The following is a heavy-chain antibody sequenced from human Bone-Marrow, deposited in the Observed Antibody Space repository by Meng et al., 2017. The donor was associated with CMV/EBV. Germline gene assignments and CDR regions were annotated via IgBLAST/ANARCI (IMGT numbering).Heavy chain of an antibody. CDR1: GDSSGSSDW. CDR2: LSHGEDT. Sequence: SGDSSGSSDWGSWGGKPRGEGMEWVGELSHGEDTSYSTSLKSRVTMSMDKSKRHFSLRVNSVTAADTAVYYCARVRCSGGSCFYFDFWGQGTLVTVSS. J-gene: IGHJ4*02. D-gene: IGHD2-15*01. CDR3: ARVRCSGGSCFYFDF. V-gene: IGHV4-4*02.